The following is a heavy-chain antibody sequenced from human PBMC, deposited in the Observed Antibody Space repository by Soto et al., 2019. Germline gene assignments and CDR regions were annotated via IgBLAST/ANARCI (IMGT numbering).Heavy chain of an antibody. D-gene: IGHD3-10*01. J-gene: IGHJ6*03. CDR3: AKGVLLWFRELRSSMHV. V-gene: IGHV3-23*01. CDR2: ISGSGGST. CDR1: GFTFSSDP. Sequence: GGSLXLSCAAYGFTFSSDPMSWVRQAPGKGLEWVSAISGSGGSTYYADSVKGRFTISRDNSKNTLYLQMNSLRAEDTAVYYCAKGVLLWFRELRSSMHVSGKGTTVTLSS.